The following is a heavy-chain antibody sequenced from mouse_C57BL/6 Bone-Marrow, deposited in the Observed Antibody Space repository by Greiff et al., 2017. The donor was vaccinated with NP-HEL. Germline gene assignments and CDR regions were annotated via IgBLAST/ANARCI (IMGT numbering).Heavy chain of an antibody. D-gene: IGHD2-1*01. Sequence: QVQLQQSGAELARPGASVKLSCKASGYTFTSYGISWVKQRTGQGLEWIGEIYPRSGNTYYNEKFKGKATLTADKSSSTAYMELRSLTSEDSAVYFCATGGGKRDAMDYWGQGTSVTVSS. V-gene: IGHV1-81*01. J-gene: IGHJ4*01. CDR3: ATGGGKRDAMDY. CDR1: GYTFTSYG. CDR2: IYPRSGNT.